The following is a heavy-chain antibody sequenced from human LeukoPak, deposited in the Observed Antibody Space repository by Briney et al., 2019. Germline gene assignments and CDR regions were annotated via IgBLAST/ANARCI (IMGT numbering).Heavy chain of an antibody. V-gene: IGHV4-39*07. D-gene: IGHD3-3*01. Sequence: SETLSLTCTVSGGSISSSSYYWSWIRQSPGKGLEWIGSIYYSGSTYYNPSLKSRVTISVDTSKNQFSLKLSSVTAADTAVYYCARGGYDFWSGYSSYFGYWGQGTLVTVSS. CDR3: ARGGYDFWSGYSSYFGY. J-gene: IGHJ4*02. CDR1: GGSISSSSYY. CDR2: IYYSGST.